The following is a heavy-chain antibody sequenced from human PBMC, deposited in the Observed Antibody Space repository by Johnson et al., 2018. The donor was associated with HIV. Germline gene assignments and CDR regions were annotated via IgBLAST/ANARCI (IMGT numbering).Heavy chain of an antibody. CDR2: ISWNSDTI. V-gene: IGHV3-74*01. D-gene: IGHD3-22*01. CDR3: ARDRRYYDSSGYYHDAFDI. J-gene: IGHJ3*02. Sequence: VQLVESGGGLVQTGGSLRLSCAASGFTFSSYWMHWVRQATGKGLEWVSGISWNSDTIVYADSVKGRFTISRDNSKNTLYLQMSSLRAEDTALYYCARDRRYYDSSGYYHDAFDIWGQGTMVTVSS. CDR1: GFTFSSYW.